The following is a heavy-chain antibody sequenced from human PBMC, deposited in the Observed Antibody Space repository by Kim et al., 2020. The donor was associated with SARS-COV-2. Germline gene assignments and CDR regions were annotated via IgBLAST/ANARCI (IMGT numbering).Heavy chain of an antibody. V-gene: IGHV3-23*01. CDR3: AKDHRITMVRGVIDY. Sequence: DSVKGRFTISRDNAKNTLYLQMNSLRAEDTAVYYCAKDHRITMVRGVIDYWGQGTLVTVSS. J-gene: IGHJ4*02. D-gene: IGHD3-10*01.